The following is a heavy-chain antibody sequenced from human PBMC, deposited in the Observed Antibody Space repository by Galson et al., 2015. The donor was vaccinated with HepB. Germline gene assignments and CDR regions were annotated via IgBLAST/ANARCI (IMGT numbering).Heavy chain of an antibody. D-gene: IGHD4-23*01. CDR1: GGSFSGYY. CDR2: INHSGST. Sequence: QVQLQESGPGLVKPSETLSLTCAVYGGSFSGYYWSWIRQPPGKGLEWIGEINHSGSTNYNPSLKSRVTISVDTSKNQFSLKLSSVTAADTAVYYCASLRAGDYGGLDYWDQGTLVTVSS. V-gene: IGHV4-34*01. J-gene: IGHJ4*02. CDR3: ASLRAGDYGGLDY.